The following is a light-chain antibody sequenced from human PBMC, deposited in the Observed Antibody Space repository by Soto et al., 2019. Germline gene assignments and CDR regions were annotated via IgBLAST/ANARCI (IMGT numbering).Light chain of an antibody. Sequence: QSVLTQPPSASGSPGQSVTISCTGTSSDVGGYNYVSWYQQHPGKAPKLMIYEVSKRPSGVPDRFSGSKSGNTASLTVSGLHAEDEADYYCSSYAGSNKAVFGGGTKVTVL. CDR2: EVS. V-gene: IGLV2-8*01. CDR3: SSYAGSNKAV. CDR1: SSDVGGYNY. J-gene: IGLJ2*01.